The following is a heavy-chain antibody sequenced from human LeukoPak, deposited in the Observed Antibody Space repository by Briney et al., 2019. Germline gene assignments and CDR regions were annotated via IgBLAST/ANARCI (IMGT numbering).Heavy chain of an antibody. CDR1: GFIFSSYA. J-gene: IGHJ4*02. Sequence: QPGGSLRLSCAASGFIFSSYAMSWVRQAPGKGLEWVSTVGGSGDSTYYADSLKGRFAVSRDNSKNTLYLQMNSLRVEDTAVYYCAKDRRGRAVAGTGNEHWGQGTLVTVSS. CDR2: VGGSGDST. D-gene: IGHD6-19*01. V-gene: IGHV3-23*01. CDR3: AKDRRGRAVAGTGNEH.